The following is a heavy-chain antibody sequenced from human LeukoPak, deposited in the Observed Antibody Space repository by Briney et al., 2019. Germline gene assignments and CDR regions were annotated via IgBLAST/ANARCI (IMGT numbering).Heavy chain of an antibody. D-gene: IGHD4-23*01. CDR2: VSSNGGST. CDR1: GFTFSRYA. Sequence: GGSLRLSFAASGFTFSRYAMHWVRQAPRKGLEYVLAVSSNGGSTYYANSVKGRFTISRDNSKNTLYLQMGSLRAEDMAVYYCARDQYRGTTVVTPGPFDIWGQGTMVTVSS. CDR3: ARDQYRGTTVVTPGPFDI. V-gene: IGHV3-64*01. J-gene: IGHJ3*02.